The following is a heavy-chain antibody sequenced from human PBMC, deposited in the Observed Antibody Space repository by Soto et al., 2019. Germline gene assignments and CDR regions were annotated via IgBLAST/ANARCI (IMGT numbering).Heavy chain of an antibody. V-gene: IGHV1-69*12. J-gene: IGHJ4*02. CDR1: GGTFSTYV. D-gene: IGHD3-3*01. Sequence: QVQLVQSGAEVKKPGSSVKVSCKASGGTFSTYVISWVRQAPGQGLEWMGGIIPIFGTATYAQKFQGRVTISADESTSTAYMELSSLRSEDTAVYYFARQITILNPFDYWGQGALVTVSS. CDR3: ARQITILNPFDY. CDR2: IIPIFGTA.